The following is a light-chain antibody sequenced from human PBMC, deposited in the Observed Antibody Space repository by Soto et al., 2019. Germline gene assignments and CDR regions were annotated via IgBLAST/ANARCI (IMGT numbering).Light chain of an antibody. J-gene: IGKJ1*01. CDR3: QQYNNWPRT. V-gene: IGKV3-15*01. CDR2: GAS. Sequence: EIVMTQSPATLSASPGERATLSCRASQSVSSNLAWYQQKPGQAPRLLIYGASTGATGIPARFSGSGSGTDFTLTISSLQSEDVAVYYCQQYNNWPRTFGQGTKVEIK. CDR1: QSVSSN.